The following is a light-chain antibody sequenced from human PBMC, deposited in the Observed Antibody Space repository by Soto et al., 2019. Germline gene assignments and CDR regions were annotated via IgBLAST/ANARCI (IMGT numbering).Light chain of an antibody. CDR3: SSYTSSSTLG. J-gene: IGLJ1*01. Sequence: QSALTQPASVSGSPGQSITISCTGTSSDVGGYNYVSWYQQHPGKAPKLMIYDVSNRPSGVSNRFSGSKSGNTASLTISGLQAEDEADYYCSSYTSSSTLGFGTGTKVPS. V-gene: IGLV2-14*01. CDR1: SSDVGGYNY. CDR2: DVS.